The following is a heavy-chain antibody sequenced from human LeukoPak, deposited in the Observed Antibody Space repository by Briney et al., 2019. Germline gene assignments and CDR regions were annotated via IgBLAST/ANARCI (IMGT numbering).Heavy chain of an antibody. J-gene: IGHJ4*02. V-gene: IGHV3-48*04. Sequence: GGSLRLSCETSGVTFSSFSLNWVRQAPGKGLEWLSYISSSSRSKYYADSVKGRFIVSRDNAKNSLYLQMDSLRAEDTALYYCASQSSGSSTRAPDFWGQGTLATVSS. D-gene: IGHD1-26*01. CDR3: ASQSSGSSTRAPDF. CDR2: ISSSSRSK. CDR1: GVTFSSFS.